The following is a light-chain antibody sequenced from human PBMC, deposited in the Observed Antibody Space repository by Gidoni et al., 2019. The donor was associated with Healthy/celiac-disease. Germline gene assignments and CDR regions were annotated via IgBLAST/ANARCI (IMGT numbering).Light chain of an antibody. Sequence: SYELTQPPPASVSPGQTASITCSGDKLGDKYVCWYEQKPGQSPMLVIYQDTKRPSGIPERFSGSNSGNTATLTISGTQAMDEADYYCQAWDSSTAVFGGGTKLTVL. CDR2: QDT. CDR1: KLGDKY. CDR3: QAWDSSTAV. V-gene: IGLV3-1*01. J-gene: IGLJ2*01.